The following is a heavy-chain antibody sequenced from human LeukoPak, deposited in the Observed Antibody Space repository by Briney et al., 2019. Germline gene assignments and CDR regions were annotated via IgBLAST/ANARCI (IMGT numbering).Heavy chain of an antibody. CDR3: ATVEEYSSAYYYYYMDV. V-gene: IGHV3-48*01. CDR2: ISSSSSTI. Sequence: GGSLRLSCAASGFTFSSYSMNWVRQAPGKGLEWVSYISSSSSTIYYADSVKGRFTISRDNAKNSLYLQMNSLRAEDTAVYYCATVEEYSSAYYYYYMDVWGKGTTVTVSS. J-gene: IGHJ6*03. CDR1: GFTFSSYS. D-gene: IGHD6-19*01.